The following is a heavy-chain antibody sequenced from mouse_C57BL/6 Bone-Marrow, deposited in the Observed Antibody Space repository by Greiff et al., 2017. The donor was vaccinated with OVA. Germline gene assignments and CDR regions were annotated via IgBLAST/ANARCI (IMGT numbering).Heavy chain of an antibody. CDR2: INPGSGGT. CDR3: ARGLGGYFDY. Sequence: VQLQQSGAELVRPGPSVKVSCKASGYAFTNYLIEWVKQRPGQGLEWIGVINPGSGGTNYNEKFKGKATLTADKSSSTAYMQLSSLTSEDSAVYFCARGLGGYFDYWGQGTTLTVSS. D-gene: IGHD4-1*01. J-gene: IGHJ2*01. V-gene: IGHV1-54*01. CDR1: GYAFTNYL.